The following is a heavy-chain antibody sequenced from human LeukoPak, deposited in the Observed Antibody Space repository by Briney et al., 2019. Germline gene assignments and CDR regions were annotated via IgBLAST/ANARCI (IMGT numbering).Heavy chain of an antibody. CDR1: GFTFSSYW. Sequence: GGSLRLSCEASGFTFSSYWMSWVRQAPGKGLEWVANIKQDGSEKYYVDSVKGRFTISRDNAKNSLYLQMNSLRAEDTAVYYCARDDSGSGSYYRPDFDYWGQGTLVTVSS. CDR2: IKQDGSEK. J-gene: IGHJ4*02. CDR3: ARDDSGSGSYYRPDFDY. V-gene: IGHV3-7*01. D-gene: IGHD3-10*01.